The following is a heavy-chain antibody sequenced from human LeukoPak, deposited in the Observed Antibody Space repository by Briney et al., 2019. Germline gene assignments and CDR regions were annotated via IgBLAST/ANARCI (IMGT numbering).Heavy chain of an antibody. CDR2: ISSAGGNI. V-gene: IGHV3-48*01. J-gene: IGHJ4*02. D-gene: IGHD2-8*01. CDR3: AIWMGNNGDFTGPLDY. CDR1: GFTFRSYG. Sequence: GGSLRLTCAASGFTFRSYGLSWFRQAPGKGLEWVSYISSAGGNINYADSVKGRFIISRDNGKNSLYLQMNSLRAEDTAVYYCAIWMGNNGDFTGPLDYWGQGTLVTVSS.